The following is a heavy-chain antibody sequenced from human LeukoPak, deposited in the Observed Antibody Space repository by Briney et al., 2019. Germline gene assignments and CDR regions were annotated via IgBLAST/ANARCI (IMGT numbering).Heavy chain of an antibody. Sequence: GGSLRLSCAASGFTFSSYGMSWVRQAPGKGLEWVSAISGSGGSTYYADSVKGRFTISRDNSMNTLYLQMNNLRAEDTAVYYCARDTGSYGYENFDYWGQGTLVTVSS. V-gene: IGHV3-23*01. CDR1: GFTFSSYG. CDR3: ARDTGSYGYENFDY. CDR2: ISGSGGST. D-gene: IGHD1-26*01. J-gene: IGHJ4*02.